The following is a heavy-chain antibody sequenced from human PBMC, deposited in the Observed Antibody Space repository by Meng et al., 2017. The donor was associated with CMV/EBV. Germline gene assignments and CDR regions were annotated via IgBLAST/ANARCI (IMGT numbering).Heavy chain of an antibody. Sequence: ASVKVSCKASGYTFTGYYMHWVRQAPGQGLEWMGWINPNSGGTNYAQKFQGRVTMTRDTSISTAYMELSRLRSDDTAVYYCARKGGGSSPAFFDYWGQGTLVTVSS. CDR1: GYTFTGYY. J-gene: IGHJ4*02. CDR3: ARKGGGSSPAFFDY. V-gene: IGHV1-2*02. D-gene: IGHD6-6*01. CDR2: INPNSGGT.